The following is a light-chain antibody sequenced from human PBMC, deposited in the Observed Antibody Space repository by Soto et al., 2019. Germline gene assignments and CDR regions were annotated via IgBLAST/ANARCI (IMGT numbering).Light chain of an antibody. J-gene: IGKJ5*01. CDR3: QQRRMWPIT. Sequence: EGVLTQSPVTLSLSPGERATLSCRASQSFRGLLAWYQQKPGQAPRLLIYDAYNRATGIPPRFSGSGSGTDFTLTISSLEPEDSAVYYCQQRRMWPITFGQGTRLEIK. V-gene: IGKV3-11*01. CDR1: QSFRGL. CDR2: DAY.